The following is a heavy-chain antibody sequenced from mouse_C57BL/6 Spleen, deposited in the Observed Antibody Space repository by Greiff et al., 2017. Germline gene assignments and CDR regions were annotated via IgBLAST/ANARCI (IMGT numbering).Heavy chain of an antibody. J-gene: IGHJ1*03. V-gene: IGHV2-2*01. CDR2: IWSGGGT. D-gene: IGHD2-3*01. CDR1: GFSFTSYG. CDR3: ARNDDDPRHWYFDD. Sequence: QVQLKQSGPGLVQPSQSLSITCTVSGFSFTSYGVHWVRQSPGKGLEWLGVIWSGGGTDSNAAFISRLSISKDNSKSQVFFKMNSLQADDTAIYYCARNDDDPRHWYFDDWGTGTTVTVSS.